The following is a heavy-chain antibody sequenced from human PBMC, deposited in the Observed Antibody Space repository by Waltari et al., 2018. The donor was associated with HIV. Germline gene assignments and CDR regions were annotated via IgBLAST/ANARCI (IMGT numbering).Heavy chain of an antibody. CDR2: FSYNGSHK. CDR3: ARDTHYGMDV. V-gene: IGHV3-30-3*01. CDR1: GFTFSRYA. Sequence: QVQLVESGGGVVQPGKSLRLSCAASGFTFSRYAMHWVRQAPGKGLEGWSVFSYNGSHKYSAFSVKGLFTISRDNSKNTLYLQMNSLRAEDTAMYYCARDTHYGMDVWGQGTTVTVSS. J-gene: IGHJ6*02.